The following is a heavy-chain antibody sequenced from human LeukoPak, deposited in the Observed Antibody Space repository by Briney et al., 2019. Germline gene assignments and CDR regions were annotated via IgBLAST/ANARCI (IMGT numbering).Heavy chain of an antibody. CDR1: GFTFDNAW. V-gene: IGHV3-15*01. J-gene: IGHJ6*02. CDR2: IKSKADGGTT. D-gene: IGHD3-3*01. CDR3: TTEAEKGRYGFWSGSHYTAYYYAMDA. Sequence: GGSLRLSCAVSGFTFDNAWMNWVRQAPGKGLEWIGRIKSKADGGTTDYGAPVKGRFTVSRDDSQNTLYLEVNSLKTEDTAVYYCTTEAEKGRYGFWSGSHYTAYYYAMDAWGQGTTVTVSS.